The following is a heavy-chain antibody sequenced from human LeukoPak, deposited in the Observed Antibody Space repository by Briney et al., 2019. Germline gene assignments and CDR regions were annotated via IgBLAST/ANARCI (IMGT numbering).Heavy chain of an antibody. CDR2: IYHSGST. D-gene: IGHD1-26*01. CDR1: GGSFSGYY. J-gene: IGHJ3*02. CDR3: ARDDRSHAFDI. V-gene: IGHV4-34*01. Sequence: SETLSLTCAVYGGSFSGYYWSWIRQPPGKGLEWIGEIYHSGSTNYNPSLKSRVTISVDKSKNQFPLKLSSVTAADTAVYYCARDDRSHAFDIWGQGTMVTVSS.